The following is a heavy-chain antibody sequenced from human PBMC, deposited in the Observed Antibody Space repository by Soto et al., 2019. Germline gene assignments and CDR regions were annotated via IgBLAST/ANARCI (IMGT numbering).Heavy chain of an antibody. V-gene: IGHV3-30*18. CDR1: GFTFSSYG. CDR3: AKVYTYYDFWSGYDY. J-gene: IGHJ4*02. D-gene: IGHD3-3*01. Sequence: VQLVESGGGVVQPGRSLRLSCAASGFTFSSYGMHWVRQAPGKGLEWVAVISYDGSNKYYADSVKGRFTISRDNSKNTLYLQMNSLRAEDTAVYYCAKVYTYYDFWSGYDYWGQGTLVTVSS. CDR2: ISYDGSNK.